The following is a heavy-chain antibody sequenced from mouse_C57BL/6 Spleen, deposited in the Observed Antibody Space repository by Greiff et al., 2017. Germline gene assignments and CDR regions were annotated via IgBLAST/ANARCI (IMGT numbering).Heavy chain of an antibody. CDR3: ARHEDSYYDYGYFDY. CDR1: GYTFTEYT. J-gene: IGHJ2*01. V-gene: IGHV1-62-2*01. Sequence: VKLMESGAELVKPGASVKLSCKASGYTFTEYTIHWVKQRSGQGLEWIGWFYPGSGSIKYNEKFKDKATLTADKSSSTVYMELSRLTSEDSAVYFCARHEDSYYDYGYFDYWGQGTTLTVSS. CDR2: FYPGSGSI. D-gene: IGHD2-4*01.